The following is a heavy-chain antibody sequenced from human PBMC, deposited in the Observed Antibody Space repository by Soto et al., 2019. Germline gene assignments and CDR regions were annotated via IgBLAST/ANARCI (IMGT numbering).Heavy chain of an antibody. CDR1: GGSFSGYY. J-gene: IGHJ4*02. V-gene: IGHV4-34*01. CDR2: INHSGST. CDR3: ARARNRITMVRGTFDY. D-gene: IGHD3-10*01. Sequence: PSETLSLTCAVYGGSFSGYYWSWIRQPPGKGLKGIGEINHSGSTNYNPSLKSRVTISVDTSKNQFSLKLSSVTAADTAVYYCARARNRITMVRGTFDYWGQGTLVTVSS.